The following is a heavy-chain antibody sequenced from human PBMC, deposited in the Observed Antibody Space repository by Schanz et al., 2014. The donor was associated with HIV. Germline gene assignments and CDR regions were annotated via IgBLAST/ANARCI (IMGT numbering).Heavy chain of an antibody. Sequence: QVQLVESGGGAVQPGKSLRLSCTTSDFTFSNYGMHWVRQAPGKGLEWVAVIWYDGSNKYYTDSVKGRFTISRDSSKNTLYLQMNSLRAEDTAVYYCARDAASHSYGSTMDVWGQGTTVTVSS. V-gene: IGHV3-33*01. CDR2: IWYDGSNK. D-gene: IGHD5-18*01. CDR3: ARDAASHSYGSTMDV. CDR1: DFTFSNYG. J-gene: IGHJ6*02.